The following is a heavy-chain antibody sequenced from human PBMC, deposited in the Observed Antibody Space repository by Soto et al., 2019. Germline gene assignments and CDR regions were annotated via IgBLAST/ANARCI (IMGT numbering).Heavy chain of an antibody. Sequence: GGSLRLSCAASGFTFSSYWMSWVRQAPGKGLEWVANIKQDGSEKYYVDSVKGRFTISRDNAKNSLYLQMNSLRAEDTAVYYCARLREELWSGYPYYYYYGMDVWGQGTTVTVSS. CDR1: GFTFSSYW. CDR2: IKQDGSEK. J-gene: IGHJ6*02. D-gene: IGHD3-3*01. V-gene: IGHV3-7*01. CDR3: ARLREELWSGYPYYYYYGMDV.